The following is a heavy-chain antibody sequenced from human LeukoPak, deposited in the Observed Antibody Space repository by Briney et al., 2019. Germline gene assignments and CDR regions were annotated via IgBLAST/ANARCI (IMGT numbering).Heavy chain of an antibody. J-gene: IGHJ4*02. V-gene: IGHV4-39*01. CDR3: AILRPHYSNYDLGYFDY. D-gene: IGHD4-11*01. CDR1: GGSISSGSYY. Sequence: KTSETLSLTCTVSGGSISSGSYYSVWIRQPPGKGLEWIGSIHYSGSTYYNPSLKSRVTISVDTSKNQFSLKLSSVTAADTAVYYCAILRPHYSNYDLGYFDYWGQGTLVTVSS. CDR2: IHYSGST.